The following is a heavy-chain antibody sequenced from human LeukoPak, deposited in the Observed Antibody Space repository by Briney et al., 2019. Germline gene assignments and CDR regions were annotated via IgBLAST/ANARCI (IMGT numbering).Heavy chain of an antibody. V-gene: IGHV3-23*01. CDR1: GFTVSSNY. CDR2: ISGSGGST. CDR3: AKDLDGPSSTSCYDY. D-gene: IGHD2-2*01. J-gene: IGHJ4*02. Sequence: PGGSLRLSCAASGFTVSSNYMSWVRQAPGKGLEWVSAISGSGGSTYYADSVKGRFTISRDNSKNTLYLQMNSLRAEDTAVYYCAKDLDGPSSTSCYDYWGQGTLVTVSS.